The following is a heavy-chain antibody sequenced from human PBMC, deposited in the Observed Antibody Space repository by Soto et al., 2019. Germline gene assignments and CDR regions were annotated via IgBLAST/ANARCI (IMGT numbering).Heavy chain of an antibody. CDR3: VGYGDYLGARWGQGTLVTVSSGKPHPWGGPFDY. V-gene: IGHV4-4*07. CDR2: IYTSGST. D-gene: IGHD4-17*01. CDR1: GGSLSSYY. J-gene: IGHJ4*02. Sequence: PSATLSLTCAVSGGSLSSYYWLWIRRTAGKGLEWIGRIYTSGSTDYNPSLKSRVTMSVDTSKNQFSLKLSSVTAADTAVYYCVGYGDYLGARWGQGTLVTVSSGKPHPWGGPFDYWGQGTLVTVSS.